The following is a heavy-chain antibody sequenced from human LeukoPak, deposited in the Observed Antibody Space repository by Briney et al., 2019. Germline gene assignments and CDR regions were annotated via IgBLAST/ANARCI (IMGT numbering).Heavy chain of an antibody. Sequence: SVKVSCKASGYTFTSYAMHWVRQAPGQRLEWMGWINAGNGNTKYSQKFQGRVTITRDTSASTAYMELSSLRSEDTAVYYCARGIAAAGDAFDIWGQGTMVTVSS. D-gene: IGHD6-13*01. J-gene: IGHJ3*02. CDR3: ARGIAAAGDAFDI. CDR2: INAGNGNT. CDR1: GYTFTSYA. V-gene: IGHV1-3*01.